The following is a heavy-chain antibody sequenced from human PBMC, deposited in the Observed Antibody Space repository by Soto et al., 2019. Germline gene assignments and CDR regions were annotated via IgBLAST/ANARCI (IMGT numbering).Heavy chain of an antibody. CDR1: GYTFTSYG. CDR3: ARDLITMVRGVTDYYYGMDV. J-gene: IGHJ6*02. Sequence: ASVKVCCEASGYTFTSYGISWVRQAPGQGLEWMGWISAYNGNTNYAQKLQGRVTMTTDTSTSTAYMELRSLRSDDTAVYYCARDLITMVRGVTDYYYGMDVWGQGTTVTVSS. CDR2: ISAYNGNT. D-gene: IGHD3-10*01. V-gene: IGHV1-18*01.